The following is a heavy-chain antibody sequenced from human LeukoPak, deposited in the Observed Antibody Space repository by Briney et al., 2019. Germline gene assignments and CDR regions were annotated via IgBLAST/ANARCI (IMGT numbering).Heavy chain of an antibody. J-gene: IGHJ3*02. Sequence: SETLSLTCIVSGDSVSGYYWNWIRQPPGKGLEWIGYTHQSGNTPYNPSLKSRVTTSVDTSKNQFSLSLSSVTAADTAVYYCARWEVRLNAFEMWGQGTMVTVSS. CDR3: ARWEVRLNAFEM. V-gene: IGHV4-59*02. CDR1: GDSVSGYY. CDR2: THQSGNT. D-gene: IGHD3-10*01.